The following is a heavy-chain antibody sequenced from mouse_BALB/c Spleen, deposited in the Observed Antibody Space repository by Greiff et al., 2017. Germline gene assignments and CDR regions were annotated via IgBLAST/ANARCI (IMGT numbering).Heavy chain of an antibody. Sequence: QVQLKESGPGLVAPSQSLSITCTVSGFSLTGYGVNWVRQPPGKGLEWLGMIWGDGSTDYNSALKSRLSISKDNSKSQVFLKMNSLQTDDTARYYCARDPTLYGNAMDYWGQGTSVTVSA. D-gene: IGHD1-1*01. CDR1: GFSLTGYG. V-gene: IGHV2-6-7*01. CDR2: IWGDGST. J-gene: IGHJ4*01. CDR3: ARDPTLYGNAMDY.